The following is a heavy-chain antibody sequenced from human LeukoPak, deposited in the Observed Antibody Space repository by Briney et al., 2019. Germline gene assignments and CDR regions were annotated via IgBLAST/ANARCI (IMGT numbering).Heavy chain of an antibody. CDR2: ISSSSSTI. J-gene: IGHJ3*02. CDR1: GFTFSSYS. Sequence: GGSLRLSCAASGFTFSSYSMNWVRQAPGKGLEWVSYISSSSSTIYYADSVKGRFTISRDNAKNSLYLQMNSLRAEDTAVYYCARDRSTVTPPQPDAFDIWGQGTMVTVSS. CDR3: ARDRSTVTPPQPDAFDI. D-gene: IGHD4-17*01. V-gene: IGHV3-48*04.